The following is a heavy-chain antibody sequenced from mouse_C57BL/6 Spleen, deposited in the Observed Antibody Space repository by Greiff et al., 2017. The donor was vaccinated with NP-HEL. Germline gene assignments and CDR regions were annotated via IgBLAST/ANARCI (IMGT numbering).Heavy chain of an antibody. CDR1: GYAFSSSW. CDR2: IYPGDGDT. CDR3: AVYYYYAMDY. Sequence: VQLQQSGPELVKPGASVKISCKASGYAFSSSWMNWVKQRPGKGLEWIGRIYPGDGDTNYNGKFKGKATLTADKSSSTAYMQLSSLTSEDSAVYFCAVYYYYAMDYWGQGTSVTVSS. V-gene: IGHV1-82*01. J-gene: IGHJ4*01. D-gene: IGHD2-1*01.